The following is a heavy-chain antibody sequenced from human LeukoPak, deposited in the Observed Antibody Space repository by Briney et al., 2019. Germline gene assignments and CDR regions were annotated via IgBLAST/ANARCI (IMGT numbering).Heavy chain of an antibody. CDR1: GSILTKYW. CDR3: ASGLRLYAIGGGFY. CDR2: IYPGHPDT. Sequence: GASLQISCRSSGSILTKYWIGWVRQMPGEGLEWMGIIYPGHPDTRYSPSFQGQVTISLDKSINTAYMQWRSLKASDTAMYYCASGLRLYAIGGGFYWGQGALVTVSS. V-gene: IGHV5-51*01. D-gene: IGHD3-16*01. J-gene: IGHJ4*02.